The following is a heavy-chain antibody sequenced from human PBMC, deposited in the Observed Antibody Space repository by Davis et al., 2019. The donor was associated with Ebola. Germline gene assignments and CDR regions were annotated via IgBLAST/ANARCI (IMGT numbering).Heavy chain of an antibody. Sequence: PGGSLRLSCAASGFTFSSYAMHWVRQAPGKGLEWVAVISYDGGNKYYADSVKGRFTISRDNSKNTLYLQRNSLRAEDTAVYYCARDTQTWSEIVVVVAAPGRGGMDVWGKGTTVTVSS. V-gene: IGHV3-30-3*01. CDR2: ISYDGGNK. J-gene: IGHJ6*04. CDR1: GFTFSSYA. CDR3: ARDTQTWSEIVVVVAAPGRGGMDV. D-gene: IGHD2-15*01.